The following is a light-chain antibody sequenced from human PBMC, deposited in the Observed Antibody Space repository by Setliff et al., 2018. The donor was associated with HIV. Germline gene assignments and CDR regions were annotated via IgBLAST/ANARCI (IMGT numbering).Light chain of an antibody. CDR3: CSYSGRSTYV. Sequence: ALTQPASVTGSPGQSITISCTGTSSDIGRFNYVSWYRQFPGKGPTLVIFDVNQRPSGVSNRFSGSKSGNIASLIISGLQAEDEADYFCCSYSGRSTYVFGSGTKVT. J-gene: IGLJ1*01. V-gene: IGLV2-14*03. CDR1: SSDIGRFNY. CDR2: DVN.